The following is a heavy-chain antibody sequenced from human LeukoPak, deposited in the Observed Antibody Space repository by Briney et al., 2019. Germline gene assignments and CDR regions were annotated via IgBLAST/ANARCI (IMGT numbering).Heavy chain of an antibody. Sequence: GSLRLSCAASGFTFSSYAMSWIRQAPGKGLEWIGYIYYSGSTNYNPSLKSRVTISVDTSKNQFSLKLSSVTAADTAVYYCARDPREYYYDSWGQGTLVTVSS. CDR3: ARDPREYYYDS. CDR2: IYYSGST. D-gene: IGHD3-22*01. J-gene: IGHJ4*02. V-gene: IGHV4-59*01. CDR1: GFTFSSYA.